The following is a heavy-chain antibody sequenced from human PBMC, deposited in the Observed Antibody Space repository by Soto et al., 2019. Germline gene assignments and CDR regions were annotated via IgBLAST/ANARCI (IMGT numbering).Heavy chain of an antibody. CDR1: GDSISSSNW. CDR3: ARHSGSYFRDY. Sequence: QVQLQESGPGLVKPSGTLSLTCAVSGDSISSSNWWSWVRQPPGKGLEWIGEIYHSGSTNYNPSRNSRVTMSVDKSKNQFSLNLNSVTAADTAVYYCARHSGSYFRDYWGQGTLVTVSS. J-gene: IGHJ4*02. V-gene: IGHV4-4*02. CDR2: IYHSGST. D-gene: IGHD1-26*01.